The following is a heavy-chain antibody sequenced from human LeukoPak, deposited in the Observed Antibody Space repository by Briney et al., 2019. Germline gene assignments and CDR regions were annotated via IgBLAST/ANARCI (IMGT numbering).Heavy chain of an antibody. Sequence: ASVKVSCKASEYIFTGYYIHWVRQAPGQGLEWMGWINPNSGGTNYAQKFQGAVTMTRDTSISTAYMELSSLRSEDTAVYYCARGGRYCSSTSCYGTYYYYMDVWGKGTTVTVSS. V-gene: IGHV1-2*02. CDR1: EYIFTGYY. CDR3: ARGGRYCSSTSCYGTYYYYMDV. CDR2: INPNSGGT. D-gene: IGHD2-2*01. J-gene: IGHJ6*03.